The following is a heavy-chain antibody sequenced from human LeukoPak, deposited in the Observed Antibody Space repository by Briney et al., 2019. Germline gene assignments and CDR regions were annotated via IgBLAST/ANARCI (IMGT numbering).Heavy chain of an antibody. CDR2: ISSSSSYI. D-gene: IGHD5-12*01. J-gene: IGHJ4*02. Sequence: KTGGSLRPSCAASGFTFSSYSMNWVRQAPGKGLEWVSSISSSSSYIYYADSVKGRFTISRDNAKNSLYLQMNSLRAEDTAVYYCARGATADHYFDYWGQGTLVTVSS. V-gene: IGHV3-21*01. CDR3: ARGATADHYFDY. CDR1: GFTFSSYS.